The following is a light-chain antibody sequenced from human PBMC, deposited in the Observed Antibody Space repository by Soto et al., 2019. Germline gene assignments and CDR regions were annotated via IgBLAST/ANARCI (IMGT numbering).Light chain of an antibody. V-gene: IGKV1-39*01. CDR3: QQSYIMFEWYT. J-gene: IGKJ2*01. CDR1: QSISNH. CDR2: AAS. Sequence: DIQVTQSPSSLSSSAGDRVTITCRASQSISNHLNWYQQKPAKAPKLLIYAASSLQSGVPSRFSGSGSGTDFTFTITSLQPEDFATYYCQQSYIMFEWYTFGHGTKLEIK.